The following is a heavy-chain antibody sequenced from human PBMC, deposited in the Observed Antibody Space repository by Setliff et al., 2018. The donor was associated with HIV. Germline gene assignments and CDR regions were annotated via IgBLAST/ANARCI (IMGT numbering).Heavy chain of an antibody. CDR2: IFHSGDT. D-gene: IGHD6-6*01. J-gene: IGHJ4*02. Sequence: PSETLSLTCSVSGVSVGSGDYYWHWIRQHPEKALEWIGYIFHSGDTYYNPSLKSRISLSVDNSKNQFSLELTSLTAADTAVYYCATRPRIAARPFDYWGQGMLVTVSS. CDR3: ATRPRIAARPFDY. CDR1: GVSVGSGDYY. V-gene: IGHV4-31*03.